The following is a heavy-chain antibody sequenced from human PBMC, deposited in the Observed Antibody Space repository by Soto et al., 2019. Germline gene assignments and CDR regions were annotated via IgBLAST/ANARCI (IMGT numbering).Heavy chain of an antibody. Sequence: SETLSLTCAVYGGSFSGYYWSWIRQPPGKGLEWIGEINHSGSTNYNPSLKSRVTISVDTSKNQFSLKLSSVTAADTAVYYCARGRYCSGGSCSRRRNWFDPWGQGTLVTAPQ. CDR1: GGSFSGYY. CDR2: INHSGST. V-gene: IGHV4-34*01. CDR3: ARGRYCSGGSCSRRRNWFDP. J-gene: IGHJ5*02. D-gene: IGHD2-15*01.